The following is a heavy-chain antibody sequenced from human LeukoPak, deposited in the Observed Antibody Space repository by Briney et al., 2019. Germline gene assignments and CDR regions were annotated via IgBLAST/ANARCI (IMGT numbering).Heavy chain of an antibody. CDR3: ARGYDFWSGYYTKYYFDY. D-gene: IGHD3-3*01. CDR1: GYTFTGYY. Sequence: GASVTVSCTASGYTFTGYYMHWVRQAPGQGLERMGWINPNSGGTNYAQKFQGRVTMTRDTSISTAYMELSRLRSDDTAVYYCARGYDFWSGYYTKYYFDYWGQGTLVTVSS. V-gene: IGHV1-2*02. J-gene: IGHJ4*02. CDR2: INPNSGGT.